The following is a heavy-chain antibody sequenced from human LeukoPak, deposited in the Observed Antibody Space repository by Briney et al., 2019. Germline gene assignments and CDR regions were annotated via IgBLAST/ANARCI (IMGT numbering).Heavy chain of an antibody. CDR3: ARAHGAARGAFDI. J-gene: IGHJ3*02. Sequence: PGGSLRLSCAASGFTFSSYSMNWVRQAPGKGLEWVSSISSSSSYIYYADSVKGRFTISRDNAKNSLYLQMNSLRAEDRAVYYCARAHGAARGAFDIWGQGTMVTVSS. V-gene: IGHV3-21*01. D-gene: IGHD6-6*01. CDR2: ISSSSSYI. CDR1: GFTFSSYS.